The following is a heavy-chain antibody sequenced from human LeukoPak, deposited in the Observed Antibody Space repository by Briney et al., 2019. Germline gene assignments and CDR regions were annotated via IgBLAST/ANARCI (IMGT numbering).Heavy chain of an antibody. J-gene: IGHJ3*02. V-gene: IGHV4-39*07. Sequence: SETLSLTCTVSGGSISSSSYYWGWIRQPPGKGLEWIGSIYYSGSTYYDPSLKSRVTISVDTSKNHFSLKLSSVTAADTAVYYCAREDSGNSDDSLDIWGQGTMVTVSS. CDR3: AREDSGNSDDSLDI. D-gene: IGHD4-23*01. CDR1: GGSISSSSYY. CDR2: IYYSGST.